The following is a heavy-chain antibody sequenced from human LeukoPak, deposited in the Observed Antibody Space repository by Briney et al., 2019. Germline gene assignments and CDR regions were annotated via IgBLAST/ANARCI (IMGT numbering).Heavy chain of an antibody. J-gene: IGHJ4*02. Sequence: ASVKVSCKASGYTFTGYYMHWVRQAPGQGLEWMGWISAYNGNTNYAQKLQGRVTMTTDTSTSTAYMELRSLRSDDTAVYYCARDNVVVAPAVAPHYWGQGTLVTVSS. CDR1: GYTFTGYY. CDR2: ISAYNGNT. CDR3: ARDNVVVAPAVAPHY. V-gene: IGHV1-18*04. D-gene: IGHD2-2*01.